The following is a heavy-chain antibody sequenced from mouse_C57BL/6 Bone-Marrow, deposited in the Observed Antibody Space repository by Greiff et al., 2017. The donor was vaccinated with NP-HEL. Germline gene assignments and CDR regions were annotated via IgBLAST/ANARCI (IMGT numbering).Heavy chain of an antibody. J-gene: IGHJ3*01. CDR1: GYTFTDYY. V-gene: IGHV1-19*01. CDR2: INPYNGGT. Sequence: EVQLQQSGPVLVKPGASVKMSCKASGYTFTDYYMNWVKQSHGKSLEWIGVINPYNGGTSYNQKFKGKATLTVDKSSSTAYMELNSLTSEDSAVYDCANYYGSSYSWFAYWGQGTLVTVSA. D-gene: IGHD1-1*01. CDR3: ANYYGSSYSWFAY.